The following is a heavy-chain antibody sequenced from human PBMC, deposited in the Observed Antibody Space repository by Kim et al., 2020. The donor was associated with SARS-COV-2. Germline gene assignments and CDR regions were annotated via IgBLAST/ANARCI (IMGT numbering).Heavy chain of an antibody. CDR1: GYTFTSYY. V-gene: IGHV1-46*01. Sequence: ASVKVSCKASGYTFTSYYMHWVRQAPGQGLEWIGIINPSGGSTSYAQKFQGRVTMTRDTSTSTVYMELSSLRSEDTAVYFCARDHELEGATTVLYYYYYGMDVWGQGTPVTVSS. CDR3: ARDHELEGATTVLYYYYYGMDV. CDR2: INPSGGST. J-gene: IGHJ6*02. D-gene: IGHD1-26*01.